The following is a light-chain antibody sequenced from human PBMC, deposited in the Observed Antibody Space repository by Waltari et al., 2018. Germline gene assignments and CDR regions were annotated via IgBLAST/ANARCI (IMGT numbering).Light chain of an antibody. CDR2: KAS. V-gene: IGKV1-5*03. CDR1: QSISSW. CDR3: QQYTSFSLT. J-gene: IGKJ4*01. Sequence: DIQMTQSPSSLSASIGDSVTFTCRASQSISSWLAWYQQKPGKAPKLLISKASTLESGVPSRFSGSGSGTEFTLTISSLQPDDFATYYCQQYTSFSLTFGGGTTVEIK.